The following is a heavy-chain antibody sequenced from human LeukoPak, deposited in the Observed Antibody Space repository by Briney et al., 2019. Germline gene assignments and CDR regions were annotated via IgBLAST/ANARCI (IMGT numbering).Heavy chain of an antibody. V-gene: IGHV3-NL1*01. J-gene: IGHJ5*02. CDR1: GFTFSSYG. D-gene: IGHD3-10*01. CDR2: IYSGGST. Sequence: GGSLRLSCAASGFTFSSYGIHWVRQAPGKGLEWVSVIYSGGSTYYADSVKGRFTISRDNSKNTLHLQMNRLRAEDTAVYYCATNILVRDIINWFDPWGQGTLVTVSS. CDR3: ATNILVRDIINWFDP.